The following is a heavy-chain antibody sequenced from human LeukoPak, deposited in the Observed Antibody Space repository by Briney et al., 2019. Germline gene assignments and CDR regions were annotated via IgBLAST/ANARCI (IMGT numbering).Heavy chain of an antibody. CDR2: IYYSGST. CDR3: ARLLVAATSFDY. CDR1: GGSISSSSYY. V-gene: IGHV4-39*01. J-gene: IGHJ4*02. D-gene: IGHD2-15*01. Sequence: SETLSLTCTVSGGSISSSSYYWGWIRQPPGKGLEWIGSIYYSGSTYYNPSLKSRVTISVDTSKNQFSLKLSSVTAADTAVYYCARLLVAATSFDYWGQGTLVTVSS.